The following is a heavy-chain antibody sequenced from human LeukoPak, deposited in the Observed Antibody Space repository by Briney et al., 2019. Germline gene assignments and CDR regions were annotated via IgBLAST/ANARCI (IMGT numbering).Heavy chain of an antibody. Sequence: GGSLRLSCAASGLSFSISAMTWVRQAPGKGLEWVSTVSDTGSTTYYADSVKGRFSISRDNSKNTLYLQMNSLRAEDTAVYYCAKSLGTNYWDQGTLVTVSS. CDR2: VSDTGSTT. J-gene: IGHJ4*02. V-gene: IGHV3-23*01. CDR1: GLSFSISA. D-gene: IGHD1-7*01. CDR3: AKSLGTNY.